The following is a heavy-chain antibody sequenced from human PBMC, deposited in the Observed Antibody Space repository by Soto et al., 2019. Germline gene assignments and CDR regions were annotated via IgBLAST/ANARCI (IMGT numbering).Heavy chain of an antibody. Sequence: GESLKISCKGSGYSFTSYWIGWVRQMPGKGLEWMGIVYPGDSDTRYSPSFQGQVTISADKSISTAYLQWSSLKASDTAMYYCARHQGLELPYDAFDIWGQGTMVPVSS. CDR1: GYSFTSYW. CDR3: ARHQGLELPYDAFDI. D-gene: IGHD1-7*01. V-gene: IGHV5-51*01. J-gene: IGHJ3*02. CDR2: VYPGDSDT.